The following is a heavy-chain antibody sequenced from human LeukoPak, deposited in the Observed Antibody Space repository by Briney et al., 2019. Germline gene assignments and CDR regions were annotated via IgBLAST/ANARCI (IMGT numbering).Heavy chain of an antibody. Sequence: PSETLSLTCTVSGGSISLYYWTWIRQPAGRGLEWIGRICASGSTNYNPSLKSRVTMSVDTSKNQFSLKLSSVTAADTAVYYCARDYYDSSGQLHAGAHAFDIWGQGTMVTVSS. CDR1: GGSISLYY. D-gene: IGHD3-22*01. CDR3: ARDYYDSSGQLHAGAHAFDI. CDR2: ICASGST. J-gene: IGHJ3*02. V-gene: IGHV4-4*07.